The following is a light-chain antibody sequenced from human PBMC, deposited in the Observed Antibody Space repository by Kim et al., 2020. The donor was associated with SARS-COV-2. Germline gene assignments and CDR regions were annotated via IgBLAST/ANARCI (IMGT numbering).Light chain of an antibody. CDR1: KSVRSSY. CDR3: QKYGRSRT. CDR2: GAS. V-gene: IGKV3-20*01. Sequence: EIVLTQSPGTLSLSLGDGATLSCRASKSVRSSYLAWYQQKPGQAPRLLIYGASSRATGIPDRFSGSGSGTDFPLTISRLEPEDFAVYYCQKYGRSRTFGQGNKGDSK. J-gene: IGKJ1*01.